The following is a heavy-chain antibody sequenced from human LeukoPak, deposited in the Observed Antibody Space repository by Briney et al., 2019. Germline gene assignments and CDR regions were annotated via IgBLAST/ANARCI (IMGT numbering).Heavy chain of an antibody. D-gene: IGHD2-2*01. CDR3: AREPARLRYMDV. V-gene: IGHV4-59*01. J-gene: IGHJ6*03. CDR2: IYYSGST. CDR1: GGSISSYY. Sequence: SETLSLTCTVSGGSISSYYWSWIRQPPGKGLEWIGYIYYSGSTNYNPSLKSRVTISVDTSKNQFSLKLSSVTAADTAVYYCAREPARLRYMDVWGKGATVTVSS.